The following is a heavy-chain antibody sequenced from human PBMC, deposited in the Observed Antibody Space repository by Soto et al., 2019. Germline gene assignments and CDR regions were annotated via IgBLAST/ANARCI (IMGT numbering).Heavy chain of an antibody. D-gene: IGHD5-12*01. CDR3: AKDGSSGKVLDY. V-gene: IGHV3-23*01. CDR2: ISGSGGST. J-gene: IGHJ4*02. Sequence: EVQLLESGGGLVQPGGSLRLSCAASGFTFSSYAMSWVRQAPGKGLEWVSAISGSGGSTYYADSVKGRFTISRDNSKNPLYLQMNSLRVEDTAVYYCAKDGSSGKVLDYWGQGTLVTVSS. CDR1: GFTFSSYA.